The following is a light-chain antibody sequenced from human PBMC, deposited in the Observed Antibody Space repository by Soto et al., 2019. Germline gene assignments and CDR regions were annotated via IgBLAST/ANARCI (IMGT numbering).Light chain of an antibody. J-gene: IGKJ1*01. CDR2: GAS. Sequence: IVLTQYPGTLSLSPGERATLSCRASQSVSSSYLAWYQQKPGQAPRLLIYGASSRATGIPDRFSGSGSGTDFTLTISRLEPEDFAVYYCQQYGSSSWTFGQVTKVDIK. V-gene: IGKV3-20*01. CDR1: QSVSSSY. CDR3: QQYGSSSWT.